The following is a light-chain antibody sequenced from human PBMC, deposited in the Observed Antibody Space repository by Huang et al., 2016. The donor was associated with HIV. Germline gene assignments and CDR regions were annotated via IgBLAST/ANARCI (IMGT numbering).Light chain of an antibody. CDR3: QQRASWLT. CDR2: DAS. V-gene: IGKV3-11*01. Sequence: EIVLTQSPASLSWYPGERVTLFCRASQNIDTSLAWYQQKPGQSPRLLIYDASQRDTGVPDRFTGSGSGTDFTLTISRLESDDFAVYFCQQRASWLTFGGGTKVEVK. CDR1: QNIDTS. J-gene: IGKJ4*01.